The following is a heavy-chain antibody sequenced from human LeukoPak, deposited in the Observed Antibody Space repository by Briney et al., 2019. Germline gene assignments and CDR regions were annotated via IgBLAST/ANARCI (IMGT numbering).Heavy chain of an antibody. CDR3: ARDSGNYHYDMDV. J-gene: IGHJ6*02. V-gene: IGHV1-46*02. CDR1: GYSFNSHH. Sequence: ASVKVSCKISGYSFNSHHVHWVRQAPGQGLEWMGINFFHDGSTSNTQKFQGRVTMTRDTSTSTVYMELSSLRSEDTAVYYCARDSGNYHYDMDVWGQGTTVIVSS. CDR2: NFFHDGST. D-gene: IGHD3-10*01.